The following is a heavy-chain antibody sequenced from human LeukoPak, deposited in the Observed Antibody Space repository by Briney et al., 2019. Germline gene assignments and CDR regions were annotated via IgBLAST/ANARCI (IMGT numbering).Heavy chain of an antibody. D-gene: IGHD6-6*01. V-gene: IGHV4-39*01. CDR3: ARRAYSSFPYYFDF. Sequence: SETLSLTCTVFGGSISSSNYYWDWIRQPPGKGLEWIGSIYYSGSSDYNPSLKSRVTISVDTSKNRFSLKVTSVTASDTAVYYCARRAYSSFPYYFDFWGQGTLVTVSS. CDR2: IYYSGSS. J-gene: IGHJ4*02. CDR1: GGSISSSNYY.